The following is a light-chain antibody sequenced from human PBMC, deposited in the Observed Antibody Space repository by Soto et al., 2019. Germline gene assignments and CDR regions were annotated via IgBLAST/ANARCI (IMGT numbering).Light chain of an antibody. CDR3: AAWDDSLNAVYV. CDR1: SSNIGSNT. Sequence: QSVLTQPPSASGTPGQRVTISCSGSSSNIGSNTVNWYQQLPGTAPKLLIYSNNQRPSGVPDRFSGSKSGTSASLAISGLQSEDEADYYCAAWDDSLNAVYVFGTGTKAPS. CDR2: SNN. J-gene: IGLJ1*01. V-gene: IGLV1-44*01.